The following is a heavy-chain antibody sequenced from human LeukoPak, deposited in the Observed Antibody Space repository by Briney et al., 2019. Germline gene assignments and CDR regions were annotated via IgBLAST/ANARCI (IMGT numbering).Heavy chain of an antibody. CDR3: AKDPYSRGWYGGNAFDV. D-gene: IGHD6-19*01. CDR2: VSNSGSTN. CDR1: GFTFNSYA. J-gene: IGHJ3*01. Sequence: GGSLRLSCAASGFTFNSYAMRWVRQAPGERLEWVSAVSNSGSTNDYADSVKGRFTISRDNSKDTLYLQLNSLRVEDTAVYYCAKDPYSRGWYGGNAFDVWGQGTMVTVSS. V-gene: IGHV3-23*01.